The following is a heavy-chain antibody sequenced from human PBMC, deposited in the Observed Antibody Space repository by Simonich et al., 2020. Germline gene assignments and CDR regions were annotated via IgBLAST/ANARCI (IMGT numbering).Heavy chain of an antibody. V-gene: IGHV4-34*01. J-gene: IGHJ3*02. CDR1: GGSFSGYY. Sequence: QVQLQQWGAGLLKPSETLSLTCAVYGGSFSGYYWSWIRQPPGKGLEWIGEINHSGSTNYNPSLKSRVTISVDTSKNQFSLKLGSVTAADTAVYYCARPLGIVWAFDIWGQGTMVTVSS. CDR2: INHSGST. D-gene: IGHD3-16*01. CDR3: ARPLGIVWAFDI.